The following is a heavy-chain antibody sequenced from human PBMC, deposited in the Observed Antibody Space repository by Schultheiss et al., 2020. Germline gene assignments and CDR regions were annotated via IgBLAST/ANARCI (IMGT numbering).Heavy chain of an antibody. V-gene: IGHV4-39*07. CDR1: GGSISSSSYY. D-gene: IGHD3-3*01. CDR2: IYYSGST. J-gene: IGHJ5*02. CDR3: ARDRGGWFDP. Sequence: SETLSLTCTVSGGSISSSSYYWGWIRQPPGKGLEWIGSIYYSGSTNYNPSLKSRVTISVDTSKNQFSLKLSSVTAADTAVYYCARDRGGWFDPWGQGTLVTVSS.